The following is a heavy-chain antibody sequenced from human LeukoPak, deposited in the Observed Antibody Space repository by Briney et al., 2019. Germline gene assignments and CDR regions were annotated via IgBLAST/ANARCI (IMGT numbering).Heavy chain of an antibody. D-gene: IGHD3-3*01. CDR1: GLPFSTYP. J-gene: IGHJ4*02. V-gene: IGHV3-30-3*01. CDR3: TKLRRQEWLPWYYFDY. CDR2: ISYDGSNK. Sequence: GGPLKLPCEPSGLPFSTYPMHWSPQAPGKGLEGVEVISYDGSNKYYADSVKGRFTISRDNSKTTLYMQMNSLRAEDTAVYYCTKLRRQEWLPWYYFDYWGQGIRVTVSS.